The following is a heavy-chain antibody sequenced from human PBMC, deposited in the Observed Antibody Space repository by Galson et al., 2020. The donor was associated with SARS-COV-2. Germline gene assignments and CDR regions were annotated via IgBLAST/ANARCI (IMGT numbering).Heavy chain of an antibody. D-gene: IGHD1-1*01. CDR1: GDNVSSDRAT. CDR2: TYYRSKWNN. CDR3: ARDPSDWTFFDY. V-gene: IGHV6-1*01. Sequence: SQTLPLTCAISGDNVSSDRATWNWNRQSPSRGLEWLGRTYYRSKWNNDYAVSMKGRLIINPDTSENQFSLQLDSVTPEDTEVYYCARDPSDWTFFDYWGQGTLVTVSS. J-gene: IGHJ4*02.